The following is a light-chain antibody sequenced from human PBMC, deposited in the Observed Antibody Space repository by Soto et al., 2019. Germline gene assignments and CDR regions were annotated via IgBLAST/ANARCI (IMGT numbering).Light chain of an antibody. CDR2: ESN. Sequence: QAVVTQPPSVSAAPGQNVTISCSGSSSNIGNDYVAWYQQVPGTAPKLLIFESNKRPPGIPDRFSGSRSGTSATLGITGLQTGDEADYYCGVWDSSLTGKVFGGGTQLTVL. J-gene: IGLJ3*02. CDR3: GVWDSSLTGKV. V-gene: IGLV1-51*02. CDR1: SSNIGNDY.